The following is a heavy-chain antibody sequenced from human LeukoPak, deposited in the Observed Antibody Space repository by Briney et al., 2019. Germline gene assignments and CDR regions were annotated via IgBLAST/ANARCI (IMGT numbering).Heavy chain of an antibody. D-gene: IGHD2-15*01. CDR3: ARDLDVVVGPAHYNALDL. CDR1: GFTFSDYY. Sequence: GGSLRLSCAASGFTFSDYYINWIRQAPGKGLEWVSSISRSGSAKFYADSVRGRFTICRDNAKNSLFLQMNSLRAEDTAVYYCARDLDVVVGPAHYNALDLWGQGTTVTVS. J-gene: IGHJ3*01. CDR2: ISRSGSAK. V-gene: IGHV3-11*04.